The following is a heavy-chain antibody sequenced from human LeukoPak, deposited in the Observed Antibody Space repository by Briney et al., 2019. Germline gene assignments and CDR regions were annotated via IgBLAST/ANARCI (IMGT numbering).Heavy chain of an antibody. Sequence: GGSLRLSCAASGFSFRSYWMNWFRQAPGKGLEWVASIQQDGTDKYYVDSVKGRFTISRDNAKNSLYLQMNSLRAEDTALYYCARCLLTETRYCPFDPWGQGTLVTVSS. CDR1: GFSFRSYW. J-gene: IGHJ5*02. CDR2: IQQDGTDK. CDR3: ARCLLTETRYCPFDP. V-gene: IGHV3-7*05. D-gene: IGHD1/OR15-1a*01.